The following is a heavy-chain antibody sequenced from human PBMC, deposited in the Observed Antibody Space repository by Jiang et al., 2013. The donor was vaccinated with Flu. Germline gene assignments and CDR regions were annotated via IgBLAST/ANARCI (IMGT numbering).Heavy chain of an antibody. J-gene: IGHJ4*02. CDR2: ISGSGGST. Sequence: QLLESGGGLVQPGGSLRLSCAASGFTFSSYAMSWVRQAPGKGLEWVSAISGSGGSTYYADSVKGRFTISRDNSKNTLYLQMNSLRAEDTAVYYCAKDRGARDYGDYQPLFDYWGQGTLVTVSS. CDR3: AKDRGARDYGDYQPLFDY. CDR1: GFTFSSYA. D-gene: IGHD4-17*01. V-gene: IGHV3-23*01.